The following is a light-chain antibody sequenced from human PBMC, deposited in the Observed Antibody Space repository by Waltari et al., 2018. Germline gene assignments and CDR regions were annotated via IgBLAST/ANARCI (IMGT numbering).Light chain of an antibody. J-gene: IGKJ2*01. CDR1: NY. CDR3: QQSYSTPYT. CDR2: AAS. Sequence: NYLTWYQKKPGKAPKVLIYAASSLQGGVPSRFSGSGSATDFTLTISSLQPEDFATYYCQQSYSTPYTFGQGTKLEIK. V-gene: IGKV1-39*01.